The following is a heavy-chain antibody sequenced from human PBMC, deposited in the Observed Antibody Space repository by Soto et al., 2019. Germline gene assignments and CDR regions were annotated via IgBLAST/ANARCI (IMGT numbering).Heavy chain of an antibody. CDR1: GFTFSGFD. V-gene: IGHV3-13*01. J-gene: IGHJ4*02. Sequence: GVSLRLSCEASGFTFSGFDMHWVRQVTGKGLEWVSTIGTSGDTYYAVSVKGRFTIYRDNAKNSLSLQLNSLRAGDTAVYFCARGQEVGAHFFDSWGQGTHGTVAS. D-gene: IGHD2-15*01. CDR2: IGTSGDT. CDR3: ARGQEVGAHFFDS.